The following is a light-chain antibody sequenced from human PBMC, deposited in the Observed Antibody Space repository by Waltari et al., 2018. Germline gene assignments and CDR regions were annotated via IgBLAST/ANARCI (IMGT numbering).Light chain of an antibody. CDR3: QQRYTWPLA. V-gene: IGKV3-11*01. CDR2: DAS. CDR1: QTISTS. J-gene: IGKJ4*01. Sequence: EIVLTQSPATLSLSPGQSAALSCRASQTISTSLAWYQQKPGQPPRLVIYDASNRATDIPARLSGSGSETDFNLTISSLEAEDFAVYYCQQRYTWPLAFGGGTTVEIK.